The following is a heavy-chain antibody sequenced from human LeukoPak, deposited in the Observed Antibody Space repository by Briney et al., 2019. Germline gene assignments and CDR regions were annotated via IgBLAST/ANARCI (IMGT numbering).Heavy chain of an antibody. V-gene: IGHV4-59*01. CDR1: GGSISTYY. J-gene: IGHJ4*02. Sequence: SETLSLTCTVSGGSISTYYWSWIRLPPGKGLEWIGYVYYNGSTNYNPSLKSRVTISVDTSKNQFSLKLSSVTAADTAVYYCARGRGFGRWLQFDYWGQGTLVTVSS. CDR3: ARGRGFGRWLQFDY. CDR2: VYYNGST. D-gene: IGHD5-24*01.